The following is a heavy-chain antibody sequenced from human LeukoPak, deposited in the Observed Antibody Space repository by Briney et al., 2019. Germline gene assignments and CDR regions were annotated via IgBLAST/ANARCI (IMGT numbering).Heavy chain of an antibody. Sequence: ASVTVSCKASGYTFTSYDINWVRQAPGQGLEWMGWMNPNCGNTGYAQKFQGRVTMTRNTSISTAYMELSSLRSEDTAVYYCARAIIPNCSGGSCYSWDFDYWGQGTLVTVSS. V-gene: IGHV1-8*01. CDR2: MNPNCGNT. CDR3: ARAIIPNCSGGSCYSWDFDY. D-gene: IGHD2-15*01. CDR1: GYTFTSYD. J-gene: IGHJ4*02.